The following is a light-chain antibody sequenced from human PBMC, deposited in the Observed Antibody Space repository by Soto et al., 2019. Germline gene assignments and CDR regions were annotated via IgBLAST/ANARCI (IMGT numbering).Light chain of an antibody. J-gene: IGKJ1*01. CDR2: DAS. Sequence: EILLTQSPGHLSFSPGERATLFCRATQSVRSSLAWYQQKPGQAPRLFIYDASTRATGIPARFSGSGSGTEFTLTISSLQSEDFAVYYCQQYNSWPETFGQGTKVDIK. CDR3: QQYNSWPET. V-gene: IGKV3-15*01. CDR1: QSVRSS.